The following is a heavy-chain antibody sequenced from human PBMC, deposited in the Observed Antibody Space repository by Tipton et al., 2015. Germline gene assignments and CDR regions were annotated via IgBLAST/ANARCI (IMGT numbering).Heavy chain of an antibody. J-gene: IGHJ4*02. CDR2: FYSGGRV. V-gene: IGHV3-53*01. CDR1: GFSVSDNY. CDR3: ARQAPAARLDY. Sequence: QLVQSGGGLIQPGGSLRLSCAASGFSVSDNYMSWVRQAPGKGLEWVSVFYSGGRVYYAGSVKGRFTISRDIPRNTIFLQMDSLRAEDTAVYFCARQAPAARLDYWGQGTLVTVSS. D-gene: IGHD2-2*01.